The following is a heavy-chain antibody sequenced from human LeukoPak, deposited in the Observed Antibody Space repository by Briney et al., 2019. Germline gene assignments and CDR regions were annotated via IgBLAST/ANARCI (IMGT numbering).Heavy chain of an antibody. D-gene: IGHD3-9*01. CDR2: IDPSDSYT. J-gene: IGHJ6*02. CDR1: GYTFTNYW. Sequence: GESLKISCKGSGYTFTNYWIGWVRQMPGKGLEWMGRIDPSDSYTNYSPSFQGHVTISADKSISTAYLQWSSLKASDTAMYYCARVDFDWLSGDYYYYYGMDVWGQGTTVTVSS. V-gene: IGHV5-10-1*01. CDR3: ARVDFDWLSGDYYYYYGMDV.